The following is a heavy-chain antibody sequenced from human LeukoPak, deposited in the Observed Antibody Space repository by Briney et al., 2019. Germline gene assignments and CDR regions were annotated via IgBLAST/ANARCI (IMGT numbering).Heavy chain of an antibody. CDR1: GGSFSGYY. CDR2: INHSGST. V-gene: IGHV4-34*01. D-gene: IGHD6-13*01. J-gene: IGHJ3*02. Sequence: SETLSLTCAVYGGSFSGYYWSWIRQPPGKGLEWIGEINHSGSTNYNPSLKGRVTISVDTSKNQFSLKLSSATAADTAVYYCSGIAASADAFDIWGQGTMVTVSS. CDR3: SGIAASADAFDI.